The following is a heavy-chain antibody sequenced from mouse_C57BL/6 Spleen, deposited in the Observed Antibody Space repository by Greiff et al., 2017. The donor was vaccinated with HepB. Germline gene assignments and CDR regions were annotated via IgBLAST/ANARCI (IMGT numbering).Heavy chain of an antibody. Sequence: VQLQQPGAELVMPGASVKLSCKASGYTFTSYWMHWVKQRPGQGLEWIGEIDPSDSYTNYNQKFKGKSTLTVDKSSSTAYMQLSSLTSEDSAVYYCARGGGSSRWYFDVWGTGTTVTVSS. D-gene: IGHD1-1*01. J-gene: IGHJ1*03. CDR2: IDPSDSYT. V-gene: IGHV1-69*01. CDR3: ARGGGSSRWYFDV. CDR1: GYTFTSYW.